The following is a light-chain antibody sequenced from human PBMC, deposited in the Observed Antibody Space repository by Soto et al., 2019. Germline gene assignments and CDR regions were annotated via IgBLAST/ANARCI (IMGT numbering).Light chain of an antibody. V-gene: IGKV1-5*01. Sequence: DIQMTQSPSTLSASVGDRVTITCRASQSISSWLAWYQQKPGKAPKLLIYDASSLESGVPSRFSGSGSGTEFTPTISSLQPDDFATYYFRQYNSYFFGQGTKLEIK. J-gene: IGKJ2*01. CDR1: QSISSW. CDR3: RQYNSYF. CDR2: DAS.